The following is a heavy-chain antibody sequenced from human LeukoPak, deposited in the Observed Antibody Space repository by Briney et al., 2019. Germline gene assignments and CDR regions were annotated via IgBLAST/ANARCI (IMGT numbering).Heavy chain of an antibody. CDR3: ASIIAALGGSWFDP. D-gene: IGHD6-25*01. CDR2: ISAYNGNT. J-gene: IGHJ5*02. Sequence: WASVKVSCKASGYTFTSYGISWVRQAPGQGLEWMGWISAYNGNTNYAQKLQGRVTMTTDTSTSTAYMELRSLRSDDTAVYYCASIIAALGGSWFDPWGQGTLVTVSS. CDR1: GYTFTSYG. V-gene: IGHV1-18*01.